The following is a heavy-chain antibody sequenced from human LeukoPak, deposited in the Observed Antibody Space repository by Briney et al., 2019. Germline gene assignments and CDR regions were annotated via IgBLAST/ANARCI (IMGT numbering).Heavy chain of an antibody. Sequence: GGSLRLSCAASGFTFSSYAMSWVRQAPGKGLEWVSAISGSGGSTYYADSVKGRFTISRDNSKNTLYLQMNSLRAEDTAVYYCAKDRQFGPYGDYENWFDPWGQGTLVTVSS. V-gene: IGHV3-23*01. CDR1: GFTFSSYA. CDR2: ISGSGGST. J-gene: IGHJ5*02. D-gene: IGHD4-17*01. CDR3: AKDRQFGPYGDYENWFDP.